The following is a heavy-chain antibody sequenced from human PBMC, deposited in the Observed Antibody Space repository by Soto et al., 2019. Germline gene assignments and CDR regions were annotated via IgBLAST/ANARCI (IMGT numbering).Heavy chain of an antibody. CDR2: TYYRSKWYN. Sequence: SQTLSLTCAISGDSVSSNSAAWNWIRQSPSRGLEWLGGTYYRSKWYNDYAVSVKSRITINPDTSKNQFSLQLNSVTPEDTAVYYCAREGPGSYYYYYYGMDVWGQGTTVTVSS. V-gene: IGHV6-1*01. CDR1: GDSVSSNSAA. J-gene: IGHJ6*02. CDR3: AREGPGSYYYYYYGMDV.